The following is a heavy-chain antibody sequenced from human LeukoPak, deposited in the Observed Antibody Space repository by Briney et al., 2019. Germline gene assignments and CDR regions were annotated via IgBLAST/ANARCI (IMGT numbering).Heavy chain of an antibody. Sequence: SETLSLTCTVSGGSISSYYWSWIRQPPGKGLEWIGYIYYSGITNYNPSLKSRVTTSVDTSKNQFSLKLNSVTAADTAVYYCARAASSWSFDYWGQGTLVTVSS. J-gene: IGHJ4*02. CDR2: IYYSGIT. V-gene: IGHV4-59*01. CDR1: GGSISSYY. D-gene: IGHD6-13*01. CDR3: ARAASSWSFDY.